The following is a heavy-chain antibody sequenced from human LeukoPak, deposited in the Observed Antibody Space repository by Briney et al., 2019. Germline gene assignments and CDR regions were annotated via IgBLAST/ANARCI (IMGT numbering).Heavy chain of an antibody. D-gene: IGHD4-11*01. V-gene: IGHV3-23*01. CDR1: GFTFRGYG. CDR2: IRGSGVTT. CDR3: AKDAAANVDYPYYFDY. J-gene: IGHJ4*02. Sequence: GGSLRLSCAASGFTFRGYGMSWVRQAPGKGLEWVSAIRGSGVTTYYADSVKGRFTIFRDNSRTTLYLLMNSLRAEDTAVYYCAKDAAANVDYPYYFDYWGQGALVTVSS.